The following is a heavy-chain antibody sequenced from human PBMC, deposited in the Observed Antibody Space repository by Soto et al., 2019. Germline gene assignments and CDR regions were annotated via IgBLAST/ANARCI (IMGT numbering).Heavy chain of an antibody. Sequence: QVQLVQSGAEVKKPGSSVKVSCKPSGGTFSSFTINWVRQAPGQGLEWMGRIIPILGVANYAQKFQGRVTITADKSTSTAYLDLSRLRSEDTAGYYGAAPPLDLWRGSSNDYFDLCGRGTLVTVSS. V-gene: IGHV1-69*02. CDR1: GGTFSSFT. CDR2: IIPILGVA. J-gene: IGHJ2*01. D-gene: IGHD3-3*01. CDR3: AAPPLDLWRGSSNDYFDL.